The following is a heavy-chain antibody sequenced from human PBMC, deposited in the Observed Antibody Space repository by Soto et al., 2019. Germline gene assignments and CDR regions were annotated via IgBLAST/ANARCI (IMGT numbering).Heavy chain of an antibody. V-gene: IGHV4-59*01. CDR1: GGSISSYY. CDR3: ARAGLVGSGYFGDWYFDL. J-gene: IGHJ2*01. CDR2: IYYSGST. D-gene: IGHD3-10*01. Sequence: SSETLCLTWTISGGSISSYYWMWIRQPPGKGLEWIGYIYYSGSTSYNPSLQSRVTISIATSRDQFSLNLSSVTAADTALYYCARAGLVGSGYFGDWYFDLWGRGTLVT.